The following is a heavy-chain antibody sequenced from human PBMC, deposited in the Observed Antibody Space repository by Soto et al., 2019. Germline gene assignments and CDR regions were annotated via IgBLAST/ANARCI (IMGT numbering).Heavy chain of an antibody. J-gene: IGHJ4*02. CDR2: IWYDGSNR. V-gene: IGHV3-33*01. CDR3: ARESDYYDSSGYPKPFDY. Sequence: GSLRLSCAASGFTFSSYGMHWVRQAPGKGLEWVAVIWYDGSNRDYADSVKGRFTISRDNSKNTLYLQMNSLRVEDTAVYYCARESDYYDSSGYPKPFDYWGQGTLVTVSS. D-gene: IGHD3-22*01. CDR1: GFTFSSYG.